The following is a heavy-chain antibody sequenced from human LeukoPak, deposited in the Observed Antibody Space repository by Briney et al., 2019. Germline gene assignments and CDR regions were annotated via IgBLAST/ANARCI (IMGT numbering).Heavy chain of an antibody. CDR1: GGSNSDYY. Sequence: SETLSLTCTVSGGSNSDYYWSWIRQPPGKGLEWIGYINYSGRTDYNPSLKSRVTISVDTSKNQFSLKLSSVTAADTAVFYCARTISGWRYFDFWGQGILVTVSS. CDR2: INYSGRT. J-gene: IGHJ4*02. V-gene: IGHV4-59*08. CDR3: ARTISGWRYFDF. D-gene: IGHD6-25*01.